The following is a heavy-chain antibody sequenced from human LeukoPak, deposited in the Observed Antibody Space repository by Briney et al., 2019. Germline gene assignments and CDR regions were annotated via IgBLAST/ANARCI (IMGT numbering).Heavy chain of an antibody. CDR1: GGSISSYY. CDR3: ARHGRLAAAGTRYFDY. Sequence: SETLSLTCTVSGGSISSYYWSWIRQPPGKGLEWIGYVSSSGSTNYNPSLKSRVTISVDTSKNQFSLKLSSVTAADTAVYYCARHGRLAAAGTRYFDYWGQGTLVTVSS. D-gene: IGHD6-13*01. V-gene: IGHV4-59*08. J-gene: IGHJ4*02. CDR2: VSSSGST.